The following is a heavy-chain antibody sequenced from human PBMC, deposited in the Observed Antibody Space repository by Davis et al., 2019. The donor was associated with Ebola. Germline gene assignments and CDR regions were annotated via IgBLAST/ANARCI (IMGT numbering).Heavy chain of an antibody. J-gene: IGHJ5*02. CDR3: ARGLLWFGELPTRWFDP. CDR2: IYYSGST. Sequence: MPSETLSLTCTVSGGSISSSSYYWGWIRQPPGKGLEWIGSIYYSGSTNYNPSLKSRVTISVDRSKNQFSLKLSPVTAADTAVYYCARGLLWFGELPTRWFDPWGQGTLVTVSS. D-gene: IGHD3-10*01. CDR1: GGSISSSSYY. V-gene: IGHV4-39*07.